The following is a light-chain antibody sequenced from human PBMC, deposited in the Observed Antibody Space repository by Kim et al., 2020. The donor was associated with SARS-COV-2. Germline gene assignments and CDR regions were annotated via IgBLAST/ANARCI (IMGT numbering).Light chain of an antibody. V-gene: IGKV3-15*01. J-gene: IGKJ2*01. CDR2: GAS. Sequence: GSPGERAPLSCRASQSFSSNLAWYQQNPGQAPRLLIYGASNRATGIPARFSGSGSGTEFTLTISSLQSEDFAVYYCQQYNNWPYTFGQGTKLEI. CDR3: QQYNNWPYT. CDR1: QSFSSN.